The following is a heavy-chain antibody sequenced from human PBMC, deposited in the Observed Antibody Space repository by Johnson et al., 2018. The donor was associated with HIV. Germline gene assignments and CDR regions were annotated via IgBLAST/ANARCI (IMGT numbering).Heavy chain of an antibody. CDR3: ARDFSSSSNAFDI. V-gene: IGHV3-11*04. CDR1: GFTFSDYY. CDR2: ISSSGSTI. D-gene: IGHD6-6*01. Sequence: VQLVESGGGVVQPGGSLRLSCAASGFTFSDYYMSWIRQAPGKGLEWVSYISSSGSTIYYADSVKGRFTISRDNAKNSLYLQMNSLGAEDTAVYYCARDFSSSSNAFDIWGQGTMVTVSS. J-gene: IGHJ3*02.